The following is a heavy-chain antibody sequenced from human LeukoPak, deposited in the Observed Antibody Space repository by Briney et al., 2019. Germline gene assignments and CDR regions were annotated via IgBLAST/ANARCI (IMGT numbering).Heavy chain of an antibody. V-gene: IGHV1-8*03. Sequence: ASVKVSCKASGYTFTSYDINWVRQATGQGLEWMGWMNPNSGNTGYAQKFQGRVTITRNTSISTAYMELSSLRSEDTAVYYCARGRGLVWLPDYWGQGTLVTVSS. CDR1: GYTFTSYD. CDR2: MNPNSGNT. J-gene: IGHJ4*02. D-gene: IGHD3-22*01. CDR3: ARGRGLVWLPDY.